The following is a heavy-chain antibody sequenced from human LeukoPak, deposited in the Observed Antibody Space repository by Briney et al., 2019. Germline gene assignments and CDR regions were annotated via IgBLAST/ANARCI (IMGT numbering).Heavy chain of an antibody. CDR1: GGSISSSSYY. D-gene: IGHD3-16*01. CDR2: IYYSGST. CDR3: ARVPLRLGESY. V-gene: IGHV4-39*07. J-gene: IGHJ4*02. Sequence: PSETLSLTCTVSGGSISSSSYYWGWIRQPPGKGLEWIGSIYYSGSTYYNPSLKSRVTISVDTSKNQFSLKLSSVTAADTAVYYCARVPLRLGESYWGQGTLVTVSS.